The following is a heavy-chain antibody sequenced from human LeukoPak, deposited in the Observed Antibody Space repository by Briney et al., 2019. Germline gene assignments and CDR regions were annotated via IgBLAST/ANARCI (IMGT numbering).Heavy chain of an antibody. CDR3: ARADRDGHNYASLDY. D-gene: IGHD5-24*01. V-gene: IGHV4-59*01. Sequence: SETLSLTCTVSGGSISSYYWSWIRQPPGKGLEWIGYIYYSGSTNYNPSLKSQVTISVDTSKNQFSLKLSSVTAADTAVYYCARADRDGHNYASLDYWGQGTLVTVSS. CDR1: GGSISSYY. J-gene: IGHJ4*02. CDR2: IYYSGST.